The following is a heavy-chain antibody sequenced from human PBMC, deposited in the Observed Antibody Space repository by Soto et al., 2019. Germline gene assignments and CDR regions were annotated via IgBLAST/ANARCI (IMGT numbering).Heavy chain of an antibody. Sequence: PGGSLRLSCAASGFTFSSYAMSWVRQAPGKGLEWVSAISGSGGSTYYADSVKGRFTISRDNSKNTLYLQMNSLRAEDTAVYYCAKELGSSSDYYYGMDVWGQGTTVTVSS. V-gene: IGHV3-23*01. CDR1: GFTFSSYA. D-gene: IGHD6-13*01. CDR3: AKELGSSSDYYYGMDV. J-gene: IGHJ6*02. CDR2: ISGSGGST.